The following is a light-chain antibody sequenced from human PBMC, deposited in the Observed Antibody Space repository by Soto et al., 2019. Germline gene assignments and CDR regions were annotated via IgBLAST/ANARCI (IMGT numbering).Light chain of an antibody. J-gene: IGKJ2*01. CDR3: QQYKAYSYT. Sequence: DIAMTQSPSTLSASVGDRVTITCRATQSLNIWLAWYQQKPGKAHKLLISKASSLESVVPSRFSGSGSGTEFSLTISSLQPAYFATDYCQQYKAYSYTFGQGTKLE. CDR2: KAS. CDR1: QSLNIW. V-gene: IGKV1-5*03.